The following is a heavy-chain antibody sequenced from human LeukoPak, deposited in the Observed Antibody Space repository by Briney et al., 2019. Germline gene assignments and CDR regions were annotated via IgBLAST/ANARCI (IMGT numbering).Heavy chain of an antibody. D-gene: IGHD6-6*01. V-gene: IGHV4-30-4*08. Sequence: PSETLSLTCTVSGGSISSGGYYWSWIRQHPGKGLEWIGYIFYLGSTYYNLSLKSRVTMSVDTSKNQFSLKLRSVTAADTAVYYCARKYPDHWFDPWGQGTLVTVSS. CDR2: IFYLGST. CDR1: GGSISSGGYY. CDR3: ARKYPDHWFDP. J-gene: IGHJ5*02.